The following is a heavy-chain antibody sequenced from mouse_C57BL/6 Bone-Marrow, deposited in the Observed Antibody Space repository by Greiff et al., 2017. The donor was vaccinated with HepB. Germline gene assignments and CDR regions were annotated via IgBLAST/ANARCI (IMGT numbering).Heavy chain of an antibody. D-gene: IGHD2-1*01. J-gene: IGHJ2*01. Sequence: QVQLKESGAELVRPRTSVKVSCKASGYAFTNYLIEWVKQRPGQGLEWIGVINPGSGGTNYNEKFKGKATLTADKSSSTAYMQLSSLTSEDSAVYFCAREGNYGNYFDYWGQGTTLTVSS. CDR3: AREGNYGNYFDY. CDR1: GYAFTNYL. V-gene: IGHV1-54*01. CDR2: INPGSGGT.